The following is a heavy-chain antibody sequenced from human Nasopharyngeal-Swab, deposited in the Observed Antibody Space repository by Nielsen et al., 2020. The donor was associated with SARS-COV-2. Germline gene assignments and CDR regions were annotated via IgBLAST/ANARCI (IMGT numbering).Heavy chain of an antibody. V-gene: IGHV4-61*02. D-gene: IGHD1-26*01. CDR1: DDSLRRGGFY. CDR2: TSIRGTT. J-gene: IGHJ6*02. Sequence: LRLSCSVSDDSLRRGGFYWTWIRQPAGRGLEVIGRTSIRGTTNYSPPFKNRVTMSLDTSKKQFFLRLASVSAADTAIYYCARGRTGTYYTYYYGLDVWGQGTTVTVSS. CDR3: ARGRTGTYYTYYYGLDV.